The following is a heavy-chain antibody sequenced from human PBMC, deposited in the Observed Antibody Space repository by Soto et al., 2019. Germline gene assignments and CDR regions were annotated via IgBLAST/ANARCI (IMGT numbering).Heavy chain of an antibody. V-gene: IGHV3-53*01. Sequence: GGSLRLSCAASGISVSSIYMSWVRQAPGKGLEWVSVIESDGTTNYADSVKGRFTISRDNSQNTLYLQMNSLRAEDTAVYYCARGSYDCGKWGQGTLVTVSS. D-gene: IGHD2-21*02. J-gene: IGHJ4*01. CDR2: IESDGTT. CDR3: ARGSYDCGK. CDR1: GISVSSIY.